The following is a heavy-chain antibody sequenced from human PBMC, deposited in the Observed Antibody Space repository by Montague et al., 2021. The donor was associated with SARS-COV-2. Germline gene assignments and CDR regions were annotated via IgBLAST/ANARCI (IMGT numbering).Heavy chain of an antibody. CDR1: GFVFDDFA. CDR2: ISWNSADI. Sequence: SQRLSCAASGFVFDDFAMHWVRQVPGKGLEWVSGISWNSADIGYADSVKGRFTISRDNAKNFLSLQMNSLRTEDTALYYCAKGLPLSVTGSHSLDVWGQGTTVTVSS. CDR3: AKGLPLSVTGSHSLDV. D-gene: IGHD6-19*01. V-gene: IGHV3-9*01. J-gene: IGHJ6*02.